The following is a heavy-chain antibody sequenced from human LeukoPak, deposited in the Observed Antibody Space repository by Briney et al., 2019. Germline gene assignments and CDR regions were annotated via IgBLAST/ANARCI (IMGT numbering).Heavy chain of an antibody. D-gene: IGHD7-27*01. Sequence: GGSLRLSCAASGFTFSSYAMHWVRQAPGKGLEWVAVISYDGSNKYYADSVKGRFTISRDNSKNSLYLQMNSLRAEDTAVYYCAKPANWGFDYWGQGTLVTVSS. CDR3: AKPANWGFDY. J-gene: IGHJ4*02. CDR1: GFTFSSYA. V-gene: IGHV3-30-3*02. CDR2: ISYDGSNK.